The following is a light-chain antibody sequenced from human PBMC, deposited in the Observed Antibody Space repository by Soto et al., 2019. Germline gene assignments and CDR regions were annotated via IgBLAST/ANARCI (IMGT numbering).Light chain of an antibody. V-gene: IGKV3-15*01. J-gene: IGKJ1*01. CDR1: QSVSSN. CDR2: GAS. CDR3: QQYNKWPPT. Sequence: QSPATLSVSPGERATLSCRASQSVSSNLAWFQQKPGQAPRLLIYGASTRDTGISARFSGSGSGTEFTLTISSLQSGDFAVYHCQQYNKWPPTVGQGTKVDIK.